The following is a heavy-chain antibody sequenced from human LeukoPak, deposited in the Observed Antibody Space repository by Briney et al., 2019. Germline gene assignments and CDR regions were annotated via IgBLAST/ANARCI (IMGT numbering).Heavy chain of an antibody. J-gene: IGHJ4*02. V-gene: IGHV1-18*01. CDR1: GYTFTSYG. CDR3: ARVPWGSSGSYYGDY. Sequence: GASVKVSCKASGYTFTSYGISWVRQAPGQGLEWMGWISAYNGNTNYAQKLQGRVTMTTDTSTSTAYMELRSLRSDDTAVYYCARVPWGSSGSYYGDYWGQGTLVTVSS. CDR2: ISAYNGNT. D-gene: IGHD3-10*01.